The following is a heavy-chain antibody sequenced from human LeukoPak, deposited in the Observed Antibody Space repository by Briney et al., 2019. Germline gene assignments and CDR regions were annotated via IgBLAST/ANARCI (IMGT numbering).Heavy chain of an antibody. J-gene: IGHJ4*02. CDR1: GFTFSSFG. CDR3: ERDRDYDSANFDY. D-gene: IGHD3-22*01. V-gene: IGHV3-33*01. Sequence: GRSLRLSCAASGFTFSSFGMHWVRQAPGKGLEWVAVIWYDGGHKYYADSVKGRFSISRDNSKNTLYLQMNSLRAEDTAVYYCERDRDYDSANFDYWGQGTLVTVSS. CDR2: IWYDGGHK.